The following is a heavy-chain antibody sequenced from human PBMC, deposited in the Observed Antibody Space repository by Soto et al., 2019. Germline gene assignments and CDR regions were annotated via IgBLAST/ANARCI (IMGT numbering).Heavy chain of an antibody. CDR3: ARVRQGCSANNCYFDP. D-gene: IGHD1-1*01. V-gene: IGHV4-4*02. CDR1: GGSVRAPDW. J-gene: IGHJ5*01. Sequence: QVHLQESGPGLVAPSGTLSLTCTLSGGSVRAPDWWNWVRQSPDKGRGGLAEVHISGHSNYNPSLRSRVSVSIDSSKNQFYLNLNSVTAADTAIYYCARVRQGCSANNCYFDPWGQGTQVTISS. CDR2: VHISGHS.